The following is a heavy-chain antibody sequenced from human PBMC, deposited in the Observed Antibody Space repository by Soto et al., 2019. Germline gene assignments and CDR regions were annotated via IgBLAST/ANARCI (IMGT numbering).Heavy chain of an antibody. CDR2: MNPNSGNT. CDR3: ARWYCSSTSCDSYYYYGMDV. Sequence: ASVKVSCKASGYTFTSYDINWVRQATGQGXEWMGWMNPNSGNTGYAQKFQGRVTMIRNTSISTAYMELSSLRSEDTAVYYCARWYCSSTSCDSYYYYGMDVWGQGTTVTVSS. V-gene: IGHV1-8*01. CDR1: GYTFTSYD. J-gene: IGHJ6*02. D-gene: IGHD2-2*01.